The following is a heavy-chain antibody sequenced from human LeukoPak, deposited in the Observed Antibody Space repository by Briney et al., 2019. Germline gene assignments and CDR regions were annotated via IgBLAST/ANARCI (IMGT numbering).Heavy chain of an antibody. V-gene: IGHV4-59*13. CDR2: VYHTGST. CDR1: GASITSYY. J-gene: IGHJ4*02. D-gene: IGHD5-18*01. Sequence: WETLSLTCSVSGASITSYYWTWIRQFPGNGLEWIGYVYHTGSTNYNPSLRSRVTISIDTSKSQFSLNLNSVTAADTAIYYCTRLPPFTAFCDFWGPGILVSVSS. CDR3: TRLPPFTAFCDF.